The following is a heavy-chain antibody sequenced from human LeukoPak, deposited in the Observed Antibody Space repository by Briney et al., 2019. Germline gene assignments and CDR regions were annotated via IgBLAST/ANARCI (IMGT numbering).Heavy chain of an antibody. V-gene: IGHV4-4*07. D-gene: IGHD3-10*01. CDR1: GVSISTYS. CDR3: ASSMVRGLYYFHY. J-gene: IGHJ4*02. CDR2: VSTTGST. Sequence: SETLSLTCTVSGVSISTYSWTWIRQPAGRGLEWIGRVSTTGSTDYNPSLKSRVTMSVDTSKNQFFLKLSSVTAADTAIYFCASSMVRGLYYFHYWAREPWSPSPQ.